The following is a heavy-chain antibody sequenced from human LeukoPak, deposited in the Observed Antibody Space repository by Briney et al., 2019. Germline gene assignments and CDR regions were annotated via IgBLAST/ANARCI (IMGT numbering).Heavy chain of an antibody. CDR3: ARHASVDGNWPRPLDY. CDR2: IYYSGST. D-gene: IGHD6-19*01. CDR1: GGSISSSPYY. J-gene: IGHJ4*02. Sequence: PSETLSLTCTVSGGSISSSPYYWGWIRQPPGKGLEWIGNIYYSGSTYYNPSLKTRVTVSVDTSKNQFSLKLTSVTAADTAVYYCARHASVDGNWPRPLDYWGQGSLVTVSS. V-gene: IGHV4-39*01.